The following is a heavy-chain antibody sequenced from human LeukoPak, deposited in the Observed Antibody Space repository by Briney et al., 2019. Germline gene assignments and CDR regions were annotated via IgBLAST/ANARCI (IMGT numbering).Heavy chain of an antibody. V-gene: IGHV3-33*01. CDR3: ARDPYSYGFGTLDY. J-gene: IGHJ4*02. D-gene: IGHD5-18*01. Sequence: PGRSLRLSCAASGFTFSSYGMHWVRQAPGKGLEWVAVIWYDGSNKYYADSVKGRFTISRDNSKNTLYLQMNSLRAEDTAVYYCARDPYSYGFGTLDYWGQGTLVTVSS. CDR2: IWYDGSNK. CDR1: GFTFSSYG.